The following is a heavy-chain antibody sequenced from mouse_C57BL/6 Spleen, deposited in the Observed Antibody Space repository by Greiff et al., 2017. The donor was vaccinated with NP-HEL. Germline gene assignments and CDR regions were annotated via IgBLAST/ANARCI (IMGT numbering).Heavy chain of an antibody. CDR1: GFTFSSYA. J-gene: IGHJ4*01. Sequence: EVMLVESGEGLVKPGGSLKLSCAASGFTFSSYAMSWVRQTPEKRLEWVAYISSGGDYIYYADTVKGRFTISRDNARNTLYLQMSSLKSEDTAMYYCTRDLAYRGAMDYWGQGTSVTVSS. V-gene: IGHV5-9-1*02. CDR2: ISSGGDYI. D-gene: IGHD6-5*01. CDR3: TRDLAYRGAMDY.